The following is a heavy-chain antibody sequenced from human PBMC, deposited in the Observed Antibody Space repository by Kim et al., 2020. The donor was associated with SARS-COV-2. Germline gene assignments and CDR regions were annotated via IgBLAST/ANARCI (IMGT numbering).Heavy chain of an antibody. CDR3: AKDMGLTTVTTFDY. Sequence: ADSVKGRFTISRDNAKNSLYLQMNSLRAEDTALYYCAKDMGLTTVTTFDYWGQGTLVTVSS. V-gene: IGHV3-9*01. D-gene: IGHD4-17*01. J-gene: IGHJ4*02.